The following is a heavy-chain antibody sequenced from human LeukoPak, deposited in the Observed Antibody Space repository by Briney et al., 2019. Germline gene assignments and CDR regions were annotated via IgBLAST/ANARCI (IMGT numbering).Heavy chain of an antibody. V-gene: IGHV3-30*18. J-gene: IGHJ5*02. Sequence: GGSLRLSCAASGFTFRIYGTHWVRQAPGKGLGWVAVIANDAKTTYYADSVKGRFTISRDNSKNTFYLQMNSLRAEDTGVYYCTKEGLPSGSSSSAWFAPWGQGTLVTVSS. D-gene: IGHD3-10*01. CDR3: TKEGLPSGSSSSAWFAP. CDR1: GFTFRIYG. CDR2: IANDAKTT.